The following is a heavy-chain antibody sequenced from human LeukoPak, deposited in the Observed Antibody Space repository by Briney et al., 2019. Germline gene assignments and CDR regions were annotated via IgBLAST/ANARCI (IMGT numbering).Heavy chain of an antibody. V-gene: IGHV1-46*01. Sequence: ASVQVSCKASGYTFTSYNMHWVRQAPGQGLEWMGIINPSGGSTSYARKFQGRVTMTRDTSTSTVYMELSSLRSEDTAVYYCARDVSHGFDYWGQGTLVTVSS. CDR2: INPSGGST. D-gene: IGHD5/OR15-5a*01. CDR1: GYTFTSYN. J-gene: IGHJ4*02. CDR3: ARDVSHGFDY.